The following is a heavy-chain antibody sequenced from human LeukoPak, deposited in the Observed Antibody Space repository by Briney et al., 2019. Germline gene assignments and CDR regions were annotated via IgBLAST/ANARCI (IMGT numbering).Heavy chain of an antibody. Sequence: ASVKVSCKASGYTFTSYDINWVRQATGQGLEWMGWMNPNSGNTGYAQKFQGRVTITRNTSISTAYMELSSLRSEDTAVYYCARGIPEQLVPFDYWGQGTLVTVSS. V-gene: IGHV1-8*03. D-gene: IGHD6-6*01. J-gene: IGHJ4*02. CDR3: ARGIPEQLVPFDY. CDR2: MNPNSGNT. CDR1: GYTFTSYD.